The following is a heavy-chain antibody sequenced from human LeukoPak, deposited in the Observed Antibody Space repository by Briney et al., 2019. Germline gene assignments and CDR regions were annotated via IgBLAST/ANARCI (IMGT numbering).Heavy chain of an antibody. D-gene: IGHD4-17*01. CDR3: ARSTNGDYYYFDY. V-gene: IGHV5-51*01. CDR1: EYSFTSYW. CDR2: IYPGDSDT. Sequence: GESLKISCKGSEYSFTSYWIAWVRQMPGKGLEWMGIIYPGDSDTRYSPSFQGQVTISADKSISTAYLQWSSLKASDTAVYYCARSTNGDYYYFDYWDQGTLVTVSS. J-gene: IGHJ4*02.